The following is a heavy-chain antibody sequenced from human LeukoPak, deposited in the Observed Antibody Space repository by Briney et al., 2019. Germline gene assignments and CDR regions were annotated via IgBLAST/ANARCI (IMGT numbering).Heavy chain of an antibody. CDR3: VKGSTTHYYYHMDV. Sequence: GGPLRLSCSASGFTFSNYAMSWVRGAPGEALEGVSTISGSGSNTYYVDSVKGRFTISRDNTKNTLYLQMNSLRVDDTAVYYCVKGSTTHYYYHMDVWGKGTTVTVSS. CDR1: GFTFSNYA. CDR2: ISGSGSNT. V-gene: IGHV3-23*01. J-gene: IGHJ6*03. D-gene: IGHD1-7*01.